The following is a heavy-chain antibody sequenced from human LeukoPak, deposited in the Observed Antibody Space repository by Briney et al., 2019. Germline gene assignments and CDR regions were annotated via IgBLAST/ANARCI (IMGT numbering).Heavy chain of an antibody. J-gene: IGHJ4*02. CDR1: GSTFSSYA. D-gene: IGHD3-22*01. V-gene: IGHV3-23*01. CDR3: AKDNSMIVVATATY. CDR2: ISGSGGST. Sequence: GGSLRLSCAASGSTFSSYAMSWVRQAPGKGLEWVSAISGSGGSTYYADSVKGRFTISRDNSKNTLYLQMNSLRAEDTAVYYCAKDNSMIVVATATYWGQGTLVTVSS.